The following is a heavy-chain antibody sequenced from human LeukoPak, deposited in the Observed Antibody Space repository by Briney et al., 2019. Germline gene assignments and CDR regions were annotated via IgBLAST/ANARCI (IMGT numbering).Heavy chain of an antibody. J-gene: IGHJ4*02. CDR3: TRDVYYHDSSPPGY. D-gene: IGHD3-22*01. CDR1: GFTFGDYA. V-gene: IGHV3-49*04. CDR2: IRCKAYGGTT. Sequence: AGGSLRLSCTASGFTFGDYAMSWVRQAPGKGLEWVGFIRCKAYGGTTEYAASVKGRFTISRDDSKSIAYLQMNSLKIEDTAVYYCTRDVYYHDSSPPGYWGQGTLVTVSS.